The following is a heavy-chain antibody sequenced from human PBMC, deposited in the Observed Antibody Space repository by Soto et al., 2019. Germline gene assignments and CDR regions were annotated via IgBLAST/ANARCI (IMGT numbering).Heavy chain of an antibody. J-gene: IGHJ4*02. CDR2: INSDGSST. Sequence: PGGSLRLSCAASGFTFSSYWMHWVRQAPGKGLVWVSRINSDGSSTSYADSVKGRFTISRDNAKNTLYLQMNSLRAEDTAVYYCARGAQYYDFWSGYRYWGQGTLVTVSS. CDR3: ARGAQYYDFWSGYRY. D-gene: IGHD3-3*01. CDR1: GFTFSSYW. V-gene: IGHV3-74*01.